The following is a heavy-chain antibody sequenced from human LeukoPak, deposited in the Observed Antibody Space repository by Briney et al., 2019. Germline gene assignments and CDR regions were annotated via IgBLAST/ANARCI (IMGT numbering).Heavy chain of an antibody. CDR2: ICNSSGYI. CDR1: GFTFSSYN. Sequence: GGSLRLSCAASGFTFSSYNMNWIRQAPGKGLEWVSSICNSSGYIYYADSVKGRFTISRDNAKNSLYLQMNSLRAEDTAVYHCATVRGGNTREFDYWGQGTLVTGSS. J-gene: IGHJ4*02. V-gene: IGHV3-21*01. D-gene: IGHD3-10*01. CDR3: ATVRGGNTREFDY.